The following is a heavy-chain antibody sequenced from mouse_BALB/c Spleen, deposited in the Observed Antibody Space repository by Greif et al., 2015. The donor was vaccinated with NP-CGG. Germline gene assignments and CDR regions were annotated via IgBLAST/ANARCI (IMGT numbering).Heavy chain of an antibody. V-gene: IGHV14-3*02. D-gene: IGHD2-12*01. Sequence: EVQLQQSGAELVKPGASVKLSCTASGFNIKDTYMHWVKQRPEQGLERIGRIDPANGNTKYDPKFQGKATITADTSSNTAYLQLSSLTSEDTAVYYCARNDGFAYWGQGTLVTVSA. J-gene: IGHJ3*01. CDR1: GFNIKDTY. CDR3: ARNDGFAY. CDR2: IDPANGNT.